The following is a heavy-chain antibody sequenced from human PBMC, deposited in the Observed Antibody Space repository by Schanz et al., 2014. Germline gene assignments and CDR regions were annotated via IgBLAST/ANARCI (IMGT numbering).Heavy chain of an antibody. CDR1: GFTFFGSFA. D-gene: IGHD3-16*01. CDR2: MSGSGSTA. Sequence: EVQLLESGGGLVQPGGSLRLSCVASGFTFFGSFAMSWVRQAPGKGMRWVSSMSGSGSTADYADTVKGQVTITRDNSRKTLYRQMNSLRADDTGVYYGAKDLYNYGIFDSWGQGTLVTVSS. CDR3: AKDLYNYGIFDS. V-gene: IGHV3-23*01. J-gene: IGHJ5*01.